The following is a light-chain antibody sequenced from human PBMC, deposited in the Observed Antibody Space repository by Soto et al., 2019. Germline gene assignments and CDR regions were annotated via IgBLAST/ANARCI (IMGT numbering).Light chain of an antibody. J-gene: IGLJ3*02. CDR3: SSYTSSNTWV. Sequence: QSALTQPASVSGSPGQSITISCTGTSSDVGDYNYVSWYQQHPGKAPKVMIYEVSNRPSGVSNRFSGSKSGNTASLTISGLQAEDEADYYGSSYTSSNTWVFGGGTKLTVL. CDR2: EVS. V-gene: IGLV2-14*01. CDR1: SSDVGDYNY.